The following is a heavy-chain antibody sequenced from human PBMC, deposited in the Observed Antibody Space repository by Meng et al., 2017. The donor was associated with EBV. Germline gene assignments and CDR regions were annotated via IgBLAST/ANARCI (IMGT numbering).Heavy chain of an antibody. CDR2: IYYSGTT. D-gene: IGHD4-17*01. CDR3: ARHRDRQDYGDYMVFYYFDY. V-gene: IGHV4-39*01. J-gene: IGHJ4*02. CDR1: AGSXXSSSYY. Sequence: QLQLQESGPGLVXXXXXLXLTXTXSAGSXXSSSYYWGWIRQPPGKGLEWIGSIYYSGTTYYSPSLKSRVTISVDTSKNQFSLKLSSVTAADTAVYYCARHRDRQDYGDYMVFYYFDYWGQGTLVTVPS.